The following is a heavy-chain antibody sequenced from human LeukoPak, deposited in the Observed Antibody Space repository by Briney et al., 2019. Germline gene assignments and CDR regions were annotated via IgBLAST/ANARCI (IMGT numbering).Heavy chain of an antibody. J-gene: IGHJ4*02. Sequence: ASVKVSCKASGYFFTSYDINWVRQAPGQGFEWVGWMNPNSGNTGHAQEFQGRVTMTRDTSMSTAYMELSSLRYEDTAVYYCARGRGYDRTGYVYYFDFWGQGTLVTVSS. CDR1: GYFFTSYD. CDR2: MNPNSGNT. D-gene: IGHD3-22*01. CDR3: ARGRGYDRTGYVYYFDF. V-gene: IGHV1-8*01.